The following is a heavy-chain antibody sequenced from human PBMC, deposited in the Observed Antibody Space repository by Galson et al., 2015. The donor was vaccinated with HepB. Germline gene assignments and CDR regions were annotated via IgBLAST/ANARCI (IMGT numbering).Heavy chain of an antibody. Sequence: SLRLSCAASTFIFSTYSMSWVRQAPGKGLECVSYISSSSTTIYYADSVKGRFTISRDNAKNSLYLQMNSLRVEDTAVYYCVFLRGNDFNPLDYWGQGTLVTVSS. V-gene: IGHV3-48*04. D-gene: IGHD3-3*01. CDR2: ISSSSTTI. J-gene: IGHJ4*02. CDR1: TFIFSTYS. CDR3: VFLRGNDFNPLDY.